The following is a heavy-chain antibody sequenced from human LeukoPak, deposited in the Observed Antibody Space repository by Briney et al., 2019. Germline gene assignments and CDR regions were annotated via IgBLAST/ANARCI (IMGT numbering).Heavy chain of an antibody. V-gene: IGHV1-18*01. Sequence: ASVKVSCKASGYTFTSYGISWVRQAPGQGLEWMGWISAYSGNTNYAQKLQGRVTMTTDTSTSTAYMELRSLRSDDTAVYYCARVPRGYSYGTSDYWGQGTLVTVSS. CDR1: GYTFTSYG. J-gene: IGHJ4*02. D-gene: IGHD5-18*01. CDR3: ARVPRGYSYGTSDY. CDR2: ISAYSGNT.